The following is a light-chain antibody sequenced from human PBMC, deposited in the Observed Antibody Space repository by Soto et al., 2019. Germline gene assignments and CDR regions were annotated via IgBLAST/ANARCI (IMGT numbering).Light chain of an antibody. CDR1: QSVSSR. CDR2: GAS. Sequence: EIVMTQSPATLSVSPGERATLSCRASQSVSSRLAWYQQRPGQAPRLLISGASSRATDIPDRFSGSGSGTDFTLTISRLEPEDFAVYYCQQYGSSLWTFGQGTKVDIK. V-gene: IGKV3-20*01. CDR3: QQYGSSLWT. J-gene: IGKJ1*01.